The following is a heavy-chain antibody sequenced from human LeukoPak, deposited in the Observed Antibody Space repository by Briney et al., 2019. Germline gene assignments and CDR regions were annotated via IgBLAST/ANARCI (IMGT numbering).Heavy chain of an antibody. CDR3: ARGQDYGSGSYYSSPDF. D-gene: IGHD3-10*01. J-gene: IGHJ4*02. Sequence: ASVKVSCKASGYTFTGYYMHWVRQAPGQGLEWMGWINPNTGGTNYPQNFQGRVIMTRDTSSRTAYMEVNTLRSDDTAVYYCARGQDYGSGSYYSSPDFWGQGTLVTVSS. V-gene: IGHV1-2*02. CDR1: GYTFTGYY. CDR2: INPNTGGT.